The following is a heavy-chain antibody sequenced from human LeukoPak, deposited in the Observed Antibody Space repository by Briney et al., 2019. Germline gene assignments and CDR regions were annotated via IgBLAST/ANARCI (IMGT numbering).Heavy chain of an antibody. CDR1: GASVDIGDYY. D-gene: IGHD1-26*01. Sequence: RSSETLSLTCTVSGASVDIGDYYWSWIRQPPGKALEWIGYIYHTGTSSYNPSLKSRASISSDRSKNNFSLTLNSATTADTALYFCARYSSQSGSFSFDYWGQGVMVTVSS. CDR2: IYHTGTS. V-gene: IGHV4-30-4*01. CDR3: ARYSSQSGSFSFDY. J-gene: IGHJ4*02.